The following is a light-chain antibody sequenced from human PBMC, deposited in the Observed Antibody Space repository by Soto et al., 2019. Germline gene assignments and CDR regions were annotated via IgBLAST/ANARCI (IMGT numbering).Light chain of an antibody. V-gene: IGLV2-23*02. J-gene: IGLJ3*02. Sequence: QSVLTQPASVSGSPGQSITISCTGTNSDGGSYNLVSWYQHHPGKAPKLMIYEVSRRPSGVSNRFSGSKSGNTASLTISGLQAEDEADYFCCSYAGSSGAHWVFGGGTKLTVL. CDR2: EVS. CDR1: NSDGGSYNL. CDR3: CSYAGSSGAHWV.